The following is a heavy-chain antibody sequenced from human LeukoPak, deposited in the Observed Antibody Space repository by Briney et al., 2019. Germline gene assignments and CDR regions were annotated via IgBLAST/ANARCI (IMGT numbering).Heavy chain of an antibody. Sequence: SETLCPTCTVSGDSMSSYYWSWIRQPPGKGLEWIGYIYYSGHTNYNPSLKSRVTISVDTSKNQFSLKMRSVTAADTAVYYCARDRRDTSMVWDYWGQGTLVTVSS. CDR2: IYYSGHT. CDR1: GDSMSSYY. J-gene: IGHJ4*02. V-gene: IGHV4-59*01. CDR3: ARDRRDTSMVWDY. D-gene: IGHD5-18*01.